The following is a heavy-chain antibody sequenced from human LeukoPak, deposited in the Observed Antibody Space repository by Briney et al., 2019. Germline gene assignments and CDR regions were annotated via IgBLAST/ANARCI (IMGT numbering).Heavy chain of an antibody. Sequence: GGSLRLSCAASGFTFSGSAMHWDRQASGKGLEWVGRIRSEPNSYATAYAASVKGRFTISRDDSKNTAYLQMNSLKTEDTAVYYCTSLLGYCTNDVCYNYWGQGTLVTVSS. CDR2: IRSEPNSYAT. CDR3: TSLLGYCTNDVCYNY. CDR1: GFTFSGSA. J-gene: IGHJ4*02. D-gene: IGHD2-8*01. V-gene: IGHV3-73*01.